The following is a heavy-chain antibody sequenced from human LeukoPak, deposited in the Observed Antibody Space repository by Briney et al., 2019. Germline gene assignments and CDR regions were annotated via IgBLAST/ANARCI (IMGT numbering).Heavy chain of an antibody. J-gene: IGHJ4*02. CDR2: IYYSGST. CDR3: ARGRPGTSEFDY. D-gene: IGHD1-26*01. V-gene: IGHV4-31*03. CDR1: GGSISSGGYS. Sequence: SETLSLTCTISGGSISSGGYSWSWIRQHPGKGLEWIGYIYYSGSTYYNPSLKSRVTISVDTSKNQFSLKLSSVTAADTAVYYCARGRPGTSEFDYWGQGTLVTVSS.